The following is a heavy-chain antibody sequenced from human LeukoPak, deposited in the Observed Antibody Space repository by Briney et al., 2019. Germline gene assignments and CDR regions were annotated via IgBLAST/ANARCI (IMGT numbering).Heavy chain of an antibody. CDR3: ARYSHDSRPYWAFDI. D-gene: IGHD3-22*01. CDR2: IIPILNTA. CDR1: GGFSNYA. J-gene: IGHJ3*02. Sequence: SVKVSCKASGGFSNYAINWVRQAPGQGLEWMGRIIPILNTANSAEKFQGRVTITADKFTNTAYMELSSLRSEDTAVYYCARYSHDSRPYWAFDIWGQGTMVTVSS. V-gene: IGHV1-69*04.